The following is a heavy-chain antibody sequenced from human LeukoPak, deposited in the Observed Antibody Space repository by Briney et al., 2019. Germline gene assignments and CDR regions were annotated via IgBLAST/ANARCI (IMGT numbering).Heavy chain of an antibody. J-gene: IGHJ4*02. D-gene: IGHD6-19*01. CDR3: ASTGIAVAGTEGRLYDY. CDR1: GYTFTGYY. V-gene: IGHV1-2*06. Sequence: GASVKVSCKASGYTFTGYYMHWVRQAPGQGLEWMGRINPNSGGTNYAQKFQGRVTMTRDTSISTAYMELSRLRSDDTAVYYCASTGIAVAGTEGRLYDYWGRGTLVTVSS. CDR2: INPNSGGT.